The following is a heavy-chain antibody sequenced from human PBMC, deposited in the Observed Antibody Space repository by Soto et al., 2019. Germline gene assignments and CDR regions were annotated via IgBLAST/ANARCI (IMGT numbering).Heavy chain of an antibody. CDR3: AKEKAGYYYDSSGGAFDI. D-gene: IGHD3-22*01. V-gene: IGHV3-9*01. CDR1: GFTFDYYA. Sequence: GGSLRLSCAASGFTFDYYAMHWVRQAPGKGLEWVSGISWNSGSIGYADSVKGRFTISRDNAKNSLYLQMNSLRAEDTALYYCAKEKAGYYYDSSGGAFDIWGQGTMVTVSS. J-gene: IGHJ3*02. CDR2: ISWNSGSI.